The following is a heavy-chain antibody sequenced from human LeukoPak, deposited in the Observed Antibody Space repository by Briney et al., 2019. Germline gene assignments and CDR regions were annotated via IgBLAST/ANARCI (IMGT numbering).Heavy chain of an antibody. Sequence: GRSLRLSCAASRFYFSSYGMHWVRQAPGKGLEWVAVISYDGSKKDYADSVKGRFTISRDNSKNTLYLQMNSLRAEDTAVYYCAKERDGDSLTSFQYWGQGTLVTVSS. CDR1: RFYFSSYG. CDR3: AKERDGDSLTSFQY. J-gene: IGHJ4*02. D-gene: IGHD4-17*01. V-gene: IGHV3-30*18. CDR2: ISYDGSKK.